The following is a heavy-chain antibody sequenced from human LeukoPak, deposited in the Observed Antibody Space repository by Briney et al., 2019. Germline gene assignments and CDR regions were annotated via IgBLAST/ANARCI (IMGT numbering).Heavy chain of an antibody. D-gene: IGHD1-26*01. CDR1: GFTFRNFA. CDR2: ITDSGGDT. J-gene: IGHJ5*02. V-gene: IGHV3-23*01. CDR3: ARARTSGSPTLRGIGWFDP. Sequence: GGSLRLSCAASGFTFRNFAMAWVRQTPEKGLEWVSAITDSGGDTYHIDSVKGRFTISRDDSKNTLYLQLNSLRAEDTAVYYCARARTSGSPTLRGIGWFDPWGQGTLVTVSS.